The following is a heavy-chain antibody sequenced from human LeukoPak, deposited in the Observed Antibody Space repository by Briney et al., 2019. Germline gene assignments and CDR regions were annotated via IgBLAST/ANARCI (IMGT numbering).Heavy chain of an antibody. Sequence: PGGSLRLSCTVSGFTVSSNSMSWVRQAPGKGLEWVSFIYSGSTHYSDSVKGRFTISRDNSKNTLSLQMNSLRAEDTAVYYCARRAGAYSHPYDYWGQGTLVTVSS. CDR2: IYSGST. J-gene: IGHJ4*02. CDR1: GFTVSSNS. V-gene: IGHV3-53*01. CDR3: ARRAGAYSHPYDY. D-gene: IGHD4/OR15-4a*01.